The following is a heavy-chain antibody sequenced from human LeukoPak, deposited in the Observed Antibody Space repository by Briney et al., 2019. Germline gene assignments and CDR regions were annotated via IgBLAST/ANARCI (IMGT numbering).Heavy chain of an antibody. CDR1: GGSISSYY. V-gene: IGHV4-59*12. CDR2: IYHTGST. D-gene: IGHD2-2*01. Sequence: SETLSLTCTVSGGSISSYYWSWIRQPLGKGLEWIGYIYHTGSTYYNPSLKSRVTISVDTSKNQFSLRLSSVTAADTAVYYCARLQYCSGTSCYWFDPWGQGTLVTVSS. J-gene: IGHJ5*02. CDR3: ARLQYCSGTSCYWFDP.